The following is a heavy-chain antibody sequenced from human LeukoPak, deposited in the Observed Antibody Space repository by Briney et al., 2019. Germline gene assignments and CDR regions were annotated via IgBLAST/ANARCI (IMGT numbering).Heavy chain of an antibody. Sequence: KPSETLSLTCTVSGYSISSGYYWGWIRQPPGKGLEWIGSIYHSGSTYYNPSLKSRVTISVDTSKNQFSLKLSSVTAADTAVYYCARPYGSGILAFDIWGQGTMVTVSS. CDR3: ARPYGSGILAFDI. D-gene: IGHD3-10*01. CDR2: IYHSGST. V-gene: IGHV4-38-2*02. CDR1: GYSISSGYY. J-gene: IGHJ3*02.